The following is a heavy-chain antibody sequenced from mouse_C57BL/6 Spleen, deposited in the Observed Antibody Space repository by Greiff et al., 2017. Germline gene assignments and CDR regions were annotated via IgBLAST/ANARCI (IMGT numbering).Heavy chain of an antibody. CDR2: IYPGDGDT. D-gene: IGHD1-1*01. V-gene: IGHV1-82*01. CDR1: GYAFSSSW. J-gene: IGHJ4*01. Sequence: QVQLQQSGPELVKPGASVKISCKASGYAFSSSWMNWVKQRPGKGLEWIGRIYPGDGDTNYNGKFKGKATLTADKSSSTAYMQLSSLTSEDSAVYFCARSYYCSSLYYAMDYWGQGTSVTVSS. CDR3: ARSYYCSSLYYAMDY.